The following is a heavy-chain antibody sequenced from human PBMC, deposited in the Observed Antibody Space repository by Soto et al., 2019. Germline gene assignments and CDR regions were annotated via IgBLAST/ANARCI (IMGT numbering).Heavy chain of an antibody. CDR1: GFTFSSYA. Sequence: QVQLVESGGGVVQPGRSLRLSCAASGFTFSSYAMHWVRQAPGKGLEWVAVISYDGSNKYYADSVKGRFTISRDNSKNTLYLQMNSLRADDTAVYYCAREVTTVTTNYYYGMDVRGQGTTVTVSS. D-gene: IGHD4-4*01. CDR3: AREVTTVTTNYYYGMDV. J-gene: IGHJ6*02. V-gene: IGHV3-30-3*01. CDR2: ISYDGSNK.